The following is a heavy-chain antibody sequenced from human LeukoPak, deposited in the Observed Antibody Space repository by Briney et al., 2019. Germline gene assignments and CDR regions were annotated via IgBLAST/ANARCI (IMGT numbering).Heavy chain of an antibody. CDR2: IIPVLNIT. CDR1: GGTFSSSA. CDR3: ARDQGLTAPPPYGLHL. D-gene: IGHD5-18*01. J-gene: IGHJ6*02. V-gene: IGHV1-69*04. Sequence: GASVKVSCKASGGTFSSSAITWVRQAPGQGLEWVGRIIPVLNITNYAQKLQGRVPITADKYTSTAYMELSSLRSEETAVYYCARDQGLTAPPPYGLHLWGQGTTVTVSS.